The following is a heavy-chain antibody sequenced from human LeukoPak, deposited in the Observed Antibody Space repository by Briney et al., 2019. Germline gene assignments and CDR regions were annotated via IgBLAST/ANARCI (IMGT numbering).Heavy chain of an antibody. CDR2: IYYSGST. Sequence: SETLSLTCTVSGGSISSYYWSWIRQPPGKGLEWIGYIYYSGSTNYNPSLKSRVTISVDTSKNQFSLKLSSVTAADPAVYYCARDSTHAFYIWGQGTMVTVSS. D-gene: IGHD2-15*01. CDR3: ARDSTHAFYI. V-gene: IGHV4-59*01. CDR1: GGSISSYY. J-gene: IGHJ3*02.